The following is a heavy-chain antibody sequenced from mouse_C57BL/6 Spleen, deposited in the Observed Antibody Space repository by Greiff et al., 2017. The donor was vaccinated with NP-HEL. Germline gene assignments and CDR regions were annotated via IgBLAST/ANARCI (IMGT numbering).Heavy chain of an antibody. V-gene: IGHV14-2*01. CDR2: IDPEDGET. CDR3: ARIYMITNWYFDV. Sequence: VQLQQSGAELVKPGASVKLSCTASGFNIKDYYMHWVKQRPEQGLEWIGRIDPEDGETKYAPKFQGKATITADTSSNTAYLQLSSLASEDTAVYYCARIYMITNWYFDVWRTGTTVTVSS. CDR1: GFNIKDYY. J-gene: IGHJ1*03. D-gene: IGHD2-4*01.